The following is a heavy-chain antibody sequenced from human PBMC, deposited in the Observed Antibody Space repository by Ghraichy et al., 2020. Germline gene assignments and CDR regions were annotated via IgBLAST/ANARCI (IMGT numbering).Heavy chain of an antibody. V-gene: IGHV3-30*18. J-gene: IGHJ6*02. Sequence: GGSLRLSCAASGFTFSSYGMHWVRQAPGKRLEWVAVISYDGSNKYYADSVKGRFTISRDNSKNTLYLQMNSLRAEDTAVYYCAKNPYSSSSSYYGMDVWGQGTTVTVSS. CDR1: GFTFSSYG. CDR2: ISYDGSNK. CDR3: AKNPYSSSSSYYGMDV. D-gene: IGHD6-6*01.